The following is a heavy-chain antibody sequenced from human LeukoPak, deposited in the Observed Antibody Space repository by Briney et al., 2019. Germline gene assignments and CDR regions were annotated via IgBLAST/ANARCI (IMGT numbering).Heavy chain of an antibody. D-gene: IGHD3-9*01. CDR2: IIPILGIA. J-gene: IGHJ4*02. CDR1: GYTFTSLD. CDR3: ARDLDILTGYYPFDY. V-gene: IGHV1-69*04. Sequence: SVKVSCKTSGYTFTSLDINWVRQATGQGLEWMGRIIPILGIANYVQKFQGRVTITADKSTSTAYMELSSLRSEDTAVYYCARDLDILTGYYPFDYWGQGTLVTVSS.